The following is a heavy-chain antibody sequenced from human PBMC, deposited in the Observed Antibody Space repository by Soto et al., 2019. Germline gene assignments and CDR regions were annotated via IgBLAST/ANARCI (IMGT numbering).Heavy chain of an antibody. CDR1: GYTFTSYG. J-gene: IGHJ6*02. D-gene: IGHD3-3*01. V-gene: IGHV1-18*01. CDR2: ISAYNGNT. CDR3: ATADYDFWSGYLPAV. Sequence: ASVKVSCKXSGYTFTSYGISWVRQAPGQGLEWMGWISAYNGNTNYAQKLQGRVTMTTDTSTSTAYMELRSLRSDDTAVYYCATADYDFWSGYLPAVWGQGTTVTVSS.